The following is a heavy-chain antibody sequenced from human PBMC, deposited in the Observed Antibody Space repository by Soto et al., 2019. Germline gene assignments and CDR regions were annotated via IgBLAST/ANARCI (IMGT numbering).Heavy chain of an antibody. CDR3: ARGADWFDS. CDR2: ISHDGINK. Sequence: GGSLRLSCAASGFTFSSSAMHWVRQAPGKGLEWVATISHDGINKYYADSMKGPFAISRDNSKNTLYLQMNTLRPEDTAVYYCARGADWFDSWGQGTLVTVSS. V-gene: IGHV3-30*09. CDR1: GFTFSSSA. J-gene: IGHJ5*01.